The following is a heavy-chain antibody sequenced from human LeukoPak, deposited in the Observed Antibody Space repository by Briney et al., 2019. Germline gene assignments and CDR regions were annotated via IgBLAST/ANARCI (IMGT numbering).Heavy chain of an antibody. J-gene: IGHJ5*02. Sequence: SVKDSCKASAGTFSSYAISWVRQAPGQGLEWMGRIIPILGIANYAQKFQGRVTITADKSTSTAYMELSSLRSEDTAVYYCARDNPEKPKVITLFGVVTDNNWFDPWGQGTLVTVSS. D-gene: IGHD3-3*01. CDR3: ARDNPEKPKVITLFGVVTDNNWFDP. CDR2: IIPILGIA. V-gene: IGHV1-69*04. CDR1: AGTFSSYA.